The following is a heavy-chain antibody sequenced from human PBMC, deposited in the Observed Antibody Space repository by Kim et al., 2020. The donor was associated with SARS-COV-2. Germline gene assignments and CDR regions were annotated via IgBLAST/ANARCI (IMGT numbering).Heavy chain of an antibody. CDR2: ISSSGSTI. J-gene: IGHJ4*02. CDR1: GFTFSSYE. V-gene: IGHV3-48*03. Sequence: GGSLRLSCAASGFTFSSYEMNWVRQAPGKGLEWVSYISSSGSTIYYADSVKGRFTISRDNAKNSLYLQMNSLRAEDTAVYYCAREGRQQNLFDYWGQGTLVTVSS. CDR3: AREGRQQNLFDY. D-gene: IGHD6-13*01.